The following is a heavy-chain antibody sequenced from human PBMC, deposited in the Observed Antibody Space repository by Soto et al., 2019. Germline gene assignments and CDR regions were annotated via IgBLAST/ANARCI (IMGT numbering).Heavy chain of an antibody. CDR3: AKVGGGHSSSWYLPLRHYYGMDV. Sequence: QVQLVESGGGVVQPGRSLRLSCAASGFTFSSYGMHWVRQAPGKGLEWVAVISYDGSNKYYADSVKGRFTISRDNSMNTLYLQMTSLRAEGTAVYYCAKVGGGHSSSWYLPLRHYYGMDVWGQGTTVTVSS. D-gene: IGHD6-13*01. J-gene: IGHJ6*02. V-gene: IGHV3-30*18. CDR2: ISYDGSNK. CDR1: GFTFSSYG.